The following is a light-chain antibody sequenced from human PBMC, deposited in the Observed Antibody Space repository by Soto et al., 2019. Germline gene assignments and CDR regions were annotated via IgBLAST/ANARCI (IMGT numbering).Light chain of an antibody. J-gene: IGLJ3*02. CDR2: DVS. CDR3: CSYAGSYTWV. CDR1: SSDVGNYNY. Sequence: QSALTQPASVSGSPGQSITISCTGTSSDVGNYNYVSWYQQYPGRVPKLMIYDVSKRPSGVPDRFSGSKSGNTASLTISGLQAEDEADYHCCSYAGSYTWVFGGGTQLTVL. V-gene: IGLV2-11*01.